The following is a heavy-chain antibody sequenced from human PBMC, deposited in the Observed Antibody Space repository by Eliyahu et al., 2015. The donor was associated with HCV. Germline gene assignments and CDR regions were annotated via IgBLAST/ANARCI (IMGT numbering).Heavy chain of an antibody. CDR1: GFTFSNXW. CDR3: ARVLGTVGAYVYYFYY. J-gene: IGHJ6*02. CDR2: IKGDGSST. Sequence: EVQLVESGGGSVQPGGSLRLSCXASGFTFSNXWMHWVRQAPGKGLVWVSRIKGDGSSTSYADSVKXRFTISRDNAKNTLYLQMNSLRAEDTAVYYCARVLGTVGAYVYYFYYWGQGTTVTVSS. V-gene: IGHV3-74*02. D-gene: IGHD1-26*01.